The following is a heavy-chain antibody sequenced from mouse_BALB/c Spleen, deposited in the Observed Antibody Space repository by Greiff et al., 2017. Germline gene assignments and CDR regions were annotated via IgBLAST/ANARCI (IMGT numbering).Heavy chain of an antibody. J-gene: IGHJ3*01. CDR1: GFTFSSYA. CDR2: ISSGGSYT. CDR3: ARDLLLFAY. D-gene: IGHD1-1*01. Sequence: EVHLVESGGGLVKPGGSLKLSCAASGFTFSSYAMSWVRQSPEKRLEWVAEISSGGSYTYYPDTVTGRFTISRDNAKNTLYLEMSSLRSEDTAMYYCARDLLLFAYWGQGTLVTVSA. V-gene: IGHV5-9-4*01.